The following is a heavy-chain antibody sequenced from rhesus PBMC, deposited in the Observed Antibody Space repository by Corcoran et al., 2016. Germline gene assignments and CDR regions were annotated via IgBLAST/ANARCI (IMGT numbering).Heavy chain of an antibody. J-gene: IGHJ5-2*02. Sequence: EVQLVESGGGLAKPGGSLRLSCAASGFTFSSYAMPWVRQAPGKGLEWVSAISSGGSTYYADSVKGRFTISRDNSKNTLSLQMNSLRAEDTAVYYCAKDYWPWGRGVLVTVSS. CDR2: ISSGGST. V-gene: IGHV3-103*01. D-gene: IGHD2-21*01. CDR1: GFTFSSYA. CDR3: AKDYWP.